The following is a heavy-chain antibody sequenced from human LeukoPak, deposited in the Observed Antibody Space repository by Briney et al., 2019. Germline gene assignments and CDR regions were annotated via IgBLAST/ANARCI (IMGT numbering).Heavy chain of an antibody. CDR1: GYPFDNFG. D-gene: IGHD4-17*01. CDR3: ARDRVGGDLTGESLY. CDR2: ISAYNGNT. Sequence: VASVKVSCKASGYPFDNFGLTWVRQAPGHGLEWMGWISAYNGNTHHAQKFRDRLTLTTDTSTSTAYLELRSLKSDDTAVYYCARDRVGGDLTGESLYWGQGTLVTVSS. V-gene: IGHV1-18*01. J-gene: IGHJ4*02.